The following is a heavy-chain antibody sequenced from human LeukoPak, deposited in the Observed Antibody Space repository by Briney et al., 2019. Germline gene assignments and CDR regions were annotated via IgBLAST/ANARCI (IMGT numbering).Heavy chain of an antibody. D-gene: IGHD4-11*01. Sequence: QTGGSLRLSCAVSGFTFSNYDVHWVRQAPGKGLEWVAVISYDGSNKYYADCVKRRYTISRDNSEDALYVQMNSVRGEETALYYCARSQMPTVYDIDYWGEGTLVSVFS. J-gene: IGHJ4*02. CDR3: ARSQMPTVYDIDY. CDR2: ISYDGSNK. CDR1: GFTFSNYD. V-gene: IGHV3-30-3*01.